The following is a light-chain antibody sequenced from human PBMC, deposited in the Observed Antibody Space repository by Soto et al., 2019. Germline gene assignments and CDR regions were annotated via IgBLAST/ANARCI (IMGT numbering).Light chain of an antibody. CDR2: GTS. Sequence: IQLTQSPASLSASVGDRVTISCRASPGSTSYLAWYQQKPGEAPKLLIYGTSTLQTGVPSRFSGGGSGTDFSLTIGSLQPEDFAIYYCQHLSDYPLTFGPGTKVDIK. CDR3: QHLSDYPLT. CDR1: PGSTSY. V-gene: IGKV1-9*01. J-gene: IGKJ3*01.